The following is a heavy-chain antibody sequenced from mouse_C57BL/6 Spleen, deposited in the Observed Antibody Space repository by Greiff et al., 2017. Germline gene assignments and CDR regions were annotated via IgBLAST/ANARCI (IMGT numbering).Heavy chain of an antibody. D-gene: IGHD1-1*01. Sequence: QVQLQQSGAELVRPGASVTLSCKASGYTFTDYEMHWVKQTPVHGLEWIGAIDPETGGTAYNQKFKGKAILTADKSSSTAYMELRSLTSEDSAVYYCTRWDYGSSYDGGQGTLVTVSA. CDR1: GYTFTDYE. CDR3: TRWDYGSSYD. J-gene: IGHJ3*01. V-gene: IGHV1-15*01. CDR2: IDPETGGT.